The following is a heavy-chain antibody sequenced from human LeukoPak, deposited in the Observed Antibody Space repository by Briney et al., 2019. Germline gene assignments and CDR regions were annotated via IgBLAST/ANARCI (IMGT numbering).Heavy chain of an antibody. J-gene: IGHJ4*02. CDR1: GYTFTSYD. D-gene: IGHD3-16*02. CDR3: ARGSVDDYVWGSYRYPFDY. V-gene: IGHV1-8*01. Sequence: ASVKVSCTASGYTFTSYDINWVRQATGQGLEWMGWMNPNSGNTGYAQKFQGRVTMTRNTSISTAYMELSSLRSEDTAVYYYARGSVDDYVWGSYRYPFDYWGQGTLVTVSS. CDR2: MNPNSGNT.